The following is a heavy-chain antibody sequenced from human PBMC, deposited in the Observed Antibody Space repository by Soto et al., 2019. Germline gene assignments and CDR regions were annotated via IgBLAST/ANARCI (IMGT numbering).Heavy chain of an antibody. D-gene: IGHD6-19*01. Sequence: SETLSVTCTLSGDSISSGSHWGGVPQPPGEGPEWIASIYHAGTSLYNPSLNRRISILVDPSKNQFSLSLTSVAAADTATYCCARVHVMVVAGSTFDYWGRGTLVTVSS. CDR3: ARVHVMVVAGSTFDY. V-gene: IGHV4-38-2*02. CDR2: IYHAGTS. J-gene: IGHJ4*01. CDR1: GDSISSGSH.